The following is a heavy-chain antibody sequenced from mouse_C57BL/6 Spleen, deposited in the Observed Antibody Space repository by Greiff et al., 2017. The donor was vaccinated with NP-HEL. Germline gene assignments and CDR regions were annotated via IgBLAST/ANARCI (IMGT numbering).Heavy chain of an antibody. V-gene: IGHV5-4*03. CDR1: GFTFSSYA. CDR3: ARGYYGSSYVY. CDR2: ISDGGSYT. Sequence: EVMLVESGGGLVKPGGSLKLSCAVSGFTFSSYAMSWVRQTPEKRLEWVATISDGGSYTYYPDNVKGRFTISRDNAKNNLYLQMSHLKSEDTAMYYCARGYYGSSYVYWGQGTTLTVSS. J-gene: IGHJ2*01. D-gene: IGHD1-1*01.